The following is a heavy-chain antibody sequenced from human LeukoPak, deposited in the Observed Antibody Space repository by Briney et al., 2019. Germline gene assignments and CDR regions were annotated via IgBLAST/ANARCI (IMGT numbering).Heavy chain of an antibody. CDR3: AKGSAASRPYYFDY. CDR2: ISGSDGT. CDR1: GFTFSSYS. Sequence: PGGSLRLSCAASGFTFSSYSMNWVRQAPGKGLEWVSAISGSDGTYYADSVKGRFTISRDNSKNTLYLQMNSLRAEDTAVYYCAKGSAASRPYYFDYWGQGTLVSVSS. V-gene: IGHV3-23*01. J-gene: IGHJ4*02. D-gene: IGHD2-2*01.